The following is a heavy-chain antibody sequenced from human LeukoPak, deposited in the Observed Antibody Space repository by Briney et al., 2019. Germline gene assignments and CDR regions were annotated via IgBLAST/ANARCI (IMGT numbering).Heavy chain of an antibody. V-gene: IGHV4-34*01. J-gene: IGHJ4*02. D-gene: IGHD6-13*01. CDR1: GGSFSGYY. CDR2: IYYSGST. CDR3: ARDPGIAAAVDY. Sequence: PSETLSLTCAVYGGSFSGYYWSWIRQPPGKGLEWIGSIYYSGSTYYNPSLKSRVTISVDTSKNQFSLKLSSVTAADTAVYYCARDPGIAAAVDYWGQGTLVTVSS.